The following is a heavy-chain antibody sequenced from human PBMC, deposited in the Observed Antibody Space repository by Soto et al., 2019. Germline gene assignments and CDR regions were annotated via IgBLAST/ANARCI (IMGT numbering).Heavy chain of an antibody. D-gene: IGHD3-10*01. V-gene: IGHV3-74*01. CDR3: ARGPTGWFGYDY. J-gene: IGHJ4*02. CDR1: GFTFSSYS. Sequence: GGSLRLSCAASGFTFSSYSMNWVRQAPGKGLVWVSRMNSDGTTTNYADSVKGRFTISRDNAKDTLYLQMSSLWVEDTAVYYCARGPTGWFGYDYWGRGTLVTVSS. CDR2: MNSDGTTT.